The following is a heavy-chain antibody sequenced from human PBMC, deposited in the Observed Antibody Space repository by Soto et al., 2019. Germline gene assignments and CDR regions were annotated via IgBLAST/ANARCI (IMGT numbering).Heavy chain of an antibody. D-gene: IGHD1-26*01. Sequence: EAQLVESGGGLVQPGGSLRLSCAASGFTFSSYWMHWVRQAPGKGLVWVSRINSDGSSTSYADSVKGRFTISRDNAKNTLYLQMNSLRAEDTAVYYCARDPESEWELLPSWFDPWGQGTLVTVSS. CDR3: ARDPESEWELLPSWFDP. CDR2: INSDGSST. J-gene: IGHJ5*02. V-gene: IGHV3-74*01. CDR1: GFTFSSYW.